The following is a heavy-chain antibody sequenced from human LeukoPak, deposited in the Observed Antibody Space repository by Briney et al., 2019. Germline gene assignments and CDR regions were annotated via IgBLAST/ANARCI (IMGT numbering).Heavy chain of an antibody. J-gene: IGHJ5*02. D-gene: IGHD3-9*01. CDR3: ARGMYYDILTGYCDP. V-gene: IGHV4-39*07. Sequence: PSETLSLTCTVSGGSISSGSYYWGWIRQPPGKGLEWIGSIYHSGSTYYNPSLKSRVTISVDTSKNQFSLKLSSVTAADAAVYYCARGMYYDILTGYCDPWGQGTLVTVSS. CDR1: GGSISSGSYY. CDR2: IYHSGST.